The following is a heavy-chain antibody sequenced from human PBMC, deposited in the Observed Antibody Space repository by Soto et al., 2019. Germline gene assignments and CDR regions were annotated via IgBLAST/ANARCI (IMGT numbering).Heavy chain of an antibody. D-gene: IGHD3-10*01. CDR3: ARGVVLLWFGELPNWFDP. Sequence: SETLSLTCAVYGGSFNGYYWSWIRQPPGKGLEWIGEINHSGSTNYNPSLKSRVTISVDTSKNQFSLKLSSVTAADTAVYYCARGVVLLWFGELPNWFDPWGQGTLVTVSS. V-gene: IGHV4-34*01. J-gene: IGHJ5*02. CDR2: INHSGST. CDR1: GGSFNGYY.